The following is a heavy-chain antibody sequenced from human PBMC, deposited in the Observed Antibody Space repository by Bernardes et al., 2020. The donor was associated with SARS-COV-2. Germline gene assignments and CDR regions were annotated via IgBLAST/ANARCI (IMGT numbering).Heavy chain of an antibody. V-gene: IGHV3-21*01. CDR2: ISSSSSYI. Sequence: GSLRLSCAASGFTFSSYSMNWVRQAPGKGLEWVSFISSSSSYINYEDSVKGRFTISRDNAKNSLYLQMNSLRAEDTAVYYCARDATPRITIFGVDHYGMDVWGQGTTVTVSS. J-gene: IGHJ6*02. CDR3: ARDATPRITIFGVDHYGMDV. D-gene: IGHD3-3*01. CDR1: GFTFSSYS.